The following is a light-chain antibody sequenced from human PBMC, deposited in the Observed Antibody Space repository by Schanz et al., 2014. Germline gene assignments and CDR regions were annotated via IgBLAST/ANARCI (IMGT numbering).Light chain of an antibody. CDR1: KLGDKY. Sequence: SYELTQPPSVSVSPGQTASITCSGDKLGDKYACWYQQKPGQSPVLVIYQDNKRPSGIPERFSGSNSGNTATLTISGTQAMDEADYYCQAWDSSTEVVFGGGTKVTVL. V-gene: IGLV3-1*01. CDR2: QDN. J-gene: IGLJ2*01. CDR3: QAWDSSTEVV.